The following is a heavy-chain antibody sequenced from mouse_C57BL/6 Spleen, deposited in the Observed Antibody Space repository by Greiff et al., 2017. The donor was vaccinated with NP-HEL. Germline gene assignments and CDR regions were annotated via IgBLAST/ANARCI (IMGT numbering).Heavy chain of an antibody. CDR1: GYTFTDYY. D-gene: IGHD2-4*01. CDR2: INPYNGGT. Sequence: VQLQQSGPVLVKPGASVKMSCKASGYTFTDYYMNWVKQSHGKSLEWIGVINPYNGGTSYNQKFKGKATLTVDKSSSTAYMELNSLTSEYSAVYYCARSGYDYDRGWFAYWGQGTLVTVSA. J-gene: IGHJ3*01. CDR3: ARSGYDYDRGWFAY. V-gene: IGHV1-19*01.